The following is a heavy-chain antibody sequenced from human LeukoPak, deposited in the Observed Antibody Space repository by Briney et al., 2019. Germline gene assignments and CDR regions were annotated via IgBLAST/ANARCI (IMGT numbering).Heavy chain of an antibody. D-gene: IGHD3-10*01. Sequence: GGSLRLSCAASGFTFSNFWMHWVRQAPGKGLVWVSRINGDGRSISYADSVKGRFTISRDNSKNTLYLQMNSLRAEDTAVYYCAKRLWSPDYWGQGTLVTVSS. J-gene: IGHJ4*02. CDR2: INGDGRSI. CDR3: AKRLWSPDY. V-gene: IGHV3-74*01. CDR1: GFTFSNFW.